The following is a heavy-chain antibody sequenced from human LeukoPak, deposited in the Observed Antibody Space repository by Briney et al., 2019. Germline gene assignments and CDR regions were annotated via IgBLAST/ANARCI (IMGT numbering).Heavy chain of an antibody. J-gene: IGHJ6*03. CDR3: ARGYSYYYYYMDV. Sequence: SETLSLTCTVSGGSISSYYWNWIRQPPGKGLEWIGYIYYSGSTNYNPSLKSRVTISVDTSKNQFSLKLSSVTAADTAVYYCARGYSYYYYYMDVWGKGTTVTVSS. D-gene: IGHD4-11*01. V-gene: IGHV4-59*12. CDR1: GGSISSYY. CDR2: IYYSGST.